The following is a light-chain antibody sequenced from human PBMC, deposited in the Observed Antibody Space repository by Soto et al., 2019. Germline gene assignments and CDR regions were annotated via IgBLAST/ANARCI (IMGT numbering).Light chain of an antibody. CDR3: QQYSSLPHT. V-gene: IGKV3-20*01. CDR1: QSVTNNY. J-gene: IGKJ2*01. CDR2: GVS. Sequence: ESVLTQSPGTLSLSPGERATLSCRATQSVTNNYFAWYQQKPGQSPRLLIYGVSSRATDIPDRFSGSGSGTDFTLTISRLEPEDFVVYYCQQYSSLPHTFGQGTKVEIK.